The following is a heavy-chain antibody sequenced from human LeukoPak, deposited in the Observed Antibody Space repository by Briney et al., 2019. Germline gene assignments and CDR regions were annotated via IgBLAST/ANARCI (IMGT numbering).Heavy chain of an antibody. CDR1: GFTFSPYA. D-gene: IGHD5-12*01. Sequence: GGSLRLSCAASGFTFSPYAMHWVRQAPGKGLEWVAVISYDGSNKYYADSVKGRFTFSRDNFKNTLYLQMNSLRAEDAAMYYCAKGDILTTMPDYSGQGTLVTVSS. J-gene: IGHJ4*02. V-gene: IGHV3-30*04. CDR2: ISYDGSNK. CDR3: AKGDILTTMPDY.